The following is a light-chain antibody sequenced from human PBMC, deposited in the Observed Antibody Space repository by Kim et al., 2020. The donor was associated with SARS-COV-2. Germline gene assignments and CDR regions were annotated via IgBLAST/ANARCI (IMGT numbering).Light chain of an antibody. CDR3: TSYTSTSTLV. CDR2: DVS. V-gene: IGLV2-14*03. Sequence: GQTITISCTGTSSDVGSYIFVSVYQQQPGKAPKLILYDVSHRPSGVSNRFSGSKSGNRASLTIFGLQAEDEADYYCTSYTSTSTLVFGGGTQLTVL. J-gene: IGLJ2*01. CDR1: SSDVGSYIF.